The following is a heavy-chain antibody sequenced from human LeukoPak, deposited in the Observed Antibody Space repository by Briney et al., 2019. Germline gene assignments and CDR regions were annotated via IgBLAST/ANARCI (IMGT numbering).Heavy chain of an antibody. D-gene: IGHD3-10*01. Sequence: PSETLSLTCTVSGGSISSYYWSWIRQPPGKGLEWIGYIYYSGSTNYNPSLKSRVTISEDTSKNQFSLNLTSVTAADTAMYYCARDAHYYGVDYWGQGTLVTVSS. CDR1: GGSISSYY. CDR3: ARDAHYYGVDY. V-gene: IGHV4-59*12. CDR2: IYYSGST. J-gene: IGHJ4*02.